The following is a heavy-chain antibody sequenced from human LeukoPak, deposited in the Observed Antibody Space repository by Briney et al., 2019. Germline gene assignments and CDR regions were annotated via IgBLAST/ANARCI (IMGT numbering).Heavy chain of an antibody. CDR1: GYTFISYY. V-gene: IGHV1-2*02. CDR2: INPYSGGT. D-gene: IGHD7-27*01. CDR3: ARGPHWDPHFDY. Sequence: ASVKVSCKASGYTFISYYMHWVRQAPGQGLEWMGWINPYSGGTNYAQKFQGRVTMTRDTSISTAYMELSRLRSDDTAVYYCARGPHWDPHFDYWGQGTLVTVSS. J-gene: IGHJ4*02.